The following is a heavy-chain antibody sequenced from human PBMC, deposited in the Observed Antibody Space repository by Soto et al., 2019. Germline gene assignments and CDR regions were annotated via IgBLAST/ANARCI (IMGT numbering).Heavy chain of an antibody. D-gene: IGHD3-22*01. V-gene: IGHV5-51*01. J-gene: IGHJ4*02. CDR3: ASLPYYDSSGAFDY. CDR2: IYPGDSDT. Sequence: PGESLKISCKGSGYIFTNYWIGWVRQMPGKGLEWMGIIYPGDSDTKYSPSFQGQVTISADKSITTAYLQWSSLKASDTAMYYCASLPYYDSSGAFDYWGQGTLVTVSS. CDR1: GYIFTNYW.